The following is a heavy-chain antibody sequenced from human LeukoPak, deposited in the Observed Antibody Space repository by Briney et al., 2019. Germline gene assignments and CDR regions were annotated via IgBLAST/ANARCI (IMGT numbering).Heavy chain of an antibody. CDR2: FDPEDGET. J-gene: IGHJ4*02. CDR1: GYTLTELS. D-gene: IGHD1-7*01. V-gene: IGHV1-24*01. CDR3: ATGRKRSKVTGTTY. Sequence: ASVKVSCKVSGYTLTELSMHWVRRAPGKGLEWMGGFDPEDGETIYAQKFQGGVTMTEDTSTDTAYMELSSLRSEDTAVYYCATGRKRSKVTGTTYWGQGTLVTVSS.